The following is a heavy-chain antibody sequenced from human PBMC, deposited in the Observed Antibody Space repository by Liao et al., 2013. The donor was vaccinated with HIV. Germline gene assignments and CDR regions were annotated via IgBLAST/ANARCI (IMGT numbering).Heavy chain of an antibody. D-gene: IGHD6-6*01. Sequence: QLQLQESGPGLVKPSETLSLTCTVSGGSIRSSSSYWIWIRQPPGKGLEWIGSIYSGTTYYNPSLQSRATISVDTSKSQFSLELNSVTASDTAVYYCARGAGRQLVSWYFDLWGRGTLVTVSS. J-gene: IGHJ2*01. CDR2: IYSGTT. CDR1: GGSIRSSSSY. V-gene: IGHV4-39*01. CDR3: ARGAGRQLVSWYFDL.